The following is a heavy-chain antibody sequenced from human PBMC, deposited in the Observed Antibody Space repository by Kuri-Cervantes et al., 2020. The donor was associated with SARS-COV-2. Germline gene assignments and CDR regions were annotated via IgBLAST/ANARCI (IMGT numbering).Heavy chain of an antibody. CDR3: ARVYFLYYDSSGYLAYYYYYYMDV. Sequence: ASVKVSCKASGYTFTSYGISWVRQAPGQGLEWMGRISAYNGNTNYAQKLRGRVTMTTDTSTSTAYMELRSLRSDDTAVYYCARVYFLYYDSSGYLAYYYYYYMDVWGKGTTVTVSS. CDR1: GYTFTSYG. J-gene: IGHJ6*03. CDR2: ISAYNGNT. D-gene: IGHD3-22*01. V-gene: IGHV1-18*01.